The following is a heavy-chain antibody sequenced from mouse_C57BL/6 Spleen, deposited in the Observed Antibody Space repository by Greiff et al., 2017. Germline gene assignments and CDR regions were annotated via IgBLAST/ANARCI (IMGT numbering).Heavy chain of an antibody. CDR3: ARTDGFHFDY. Sequence: VQLQQSGAELVRPGTSVKVSCKASGYAFTNYLIEWVKQRPGQGLEWIGVINPGSGGTNYNEKFKGKATLTADKTSSTAYMQLSSLTSEDSAVYFCARTDGFHFDYWGQGTTLTVSS. CDR1: GYAFTNYL. CDR2: INPGSGGT. J-gene: IGHJ2*01. V-gene: IGHV1-54*01. D-gene: IGHD1-1*01.